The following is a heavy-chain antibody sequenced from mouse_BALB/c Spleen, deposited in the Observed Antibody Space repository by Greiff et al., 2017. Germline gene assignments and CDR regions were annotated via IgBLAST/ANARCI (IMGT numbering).Heavy chain of an antibody. CDR3: ARMELYGNYYYFDY. CDR1: GYSITSDYA. CDR2: ISYSGST. J-gene: IGHJ2*01. Sequence: EVKLQESGPGLVKPSQSLSLTCTVTGYSITSDYAWNWIRQFPGNKLEWMGYISYSGSTSYNPSLKSRISITRDTSKNQFFLQLNSVTTEDTATYYCARMELYGNYYYFDYWGQGTTLTVSS. V-gene: IGHV3-2*02. D-gene: IGHD2-1*01.